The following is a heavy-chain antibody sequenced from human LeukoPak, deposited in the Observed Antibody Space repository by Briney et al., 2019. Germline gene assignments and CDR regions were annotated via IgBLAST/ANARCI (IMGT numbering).Heavy chain of an antibody. J-gene: IGHJ3*02. CDR1: GGSISSYY. Sequence: PSGTLSLTCTVSGGSISSYYWSWIRQPPGKGLEWIGYIYYSGSTNYNPSLKSRVTISVDTSKNQFSLKLSSVTAADTAVYYCARSLSSSSFELSAFDIWGQGTMVTVSS. CDR2: IYYSGST. V-gene: IGHV4-59*01. CDR3: ARSLSSSSFELSAFDI. D-gene: IGHD6-6*01.